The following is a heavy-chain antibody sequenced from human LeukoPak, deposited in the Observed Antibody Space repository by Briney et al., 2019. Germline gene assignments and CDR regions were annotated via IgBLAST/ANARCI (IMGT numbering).Heavy chain of an antibody. Sequence: GGSLRLSCAASGFTFSDYYMSWIRQAPGKGLEWVSYISSSGSTIYYADSVKGRFTISRDNAKNSLYLQMNSLRAEDTAVYYCARDPTTEFTIPSGYFDLWGRGTLVTVSS. CDR1: GFTFSDYY. CDR2: ISSSGSTI. CDR3: ARDPTTEFTIPSGYFDL. D-gene: IGHD3-3*01. V-gene: IGHV3-11*04. J-gene: IGHJ2*01.